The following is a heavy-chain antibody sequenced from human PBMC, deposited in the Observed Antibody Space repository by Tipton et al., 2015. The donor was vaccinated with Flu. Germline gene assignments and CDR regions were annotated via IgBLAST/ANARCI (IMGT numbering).Heavy chain of an antibody. J-gene: IGHJ4*02. CDR1: GGSFSGYY. V-gene: IGHV4-34*01. CDR2: INHSGST. CDR3: ARGSSSWYGWGGVDY. D-gene: IGHD6-13*01. Sequence: TLSLTCAVYGGSFSGYYWSWIRQPPGKGLEWIGEINHSGSTNYNPSLKSRVTISVDTSKNQFSLKLSSVTAADTAVYYCARGSSSWYGWGGVDYWGQGTLVTVSS.